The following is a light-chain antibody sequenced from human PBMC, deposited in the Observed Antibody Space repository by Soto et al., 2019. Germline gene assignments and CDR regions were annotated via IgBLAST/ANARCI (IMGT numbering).Light chain of an antibody. J-gene: IGKJ1*01. CDR1: QSVSSNY. CDR2: SAF. CDR3: QYYGSSPWT. Sequence: SPGERGTLSCRASQSVSSNYLAWYQQKPGQAPRLLIYSAFXRATGIPDRFSGSGSGTDFTLTISRLEPEDFAVYYCQYYGSSPWTFGQGTKVEIK. V-gene: IGKV3-20*01.